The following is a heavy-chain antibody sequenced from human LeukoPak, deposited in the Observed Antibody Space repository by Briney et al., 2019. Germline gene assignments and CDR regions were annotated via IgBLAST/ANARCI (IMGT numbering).Heavy chain of an antibody. Sequence: GASVKVSCKSSGGTFSSYAISWVRQAPGQGLEWMGRIIPIVGVGSYAQKFQGRVTITADRSTSTVYMELSSLRSEDTAMYYCARDPHYYDSSGYVWGQGTLVTVSS. CDR1: GGTFSSYA. CDR3: ARDPHYYDSSGYV. CDR2: IIPIVGVG. D-gene: IGHD3-22*01. V-gene: IGHV1-69*04. J-gene: IGHJ4*02.